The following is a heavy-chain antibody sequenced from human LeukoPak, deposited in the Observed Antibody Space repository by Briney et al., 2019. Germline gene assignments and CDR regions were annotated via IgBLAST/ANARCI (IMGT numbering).Heavy chain of an antibody. CDR2: ISSNGGST. Sequence: PGGSLRLSCAASGFTFSSYAMHWVRQAPGKGLEYVSAISSNGGSTYYANSVKGRFTISSDNSKNTLYLQMGSLRAEDMAVYYCARAPSGATRDSPYYFDYWGQGTLVTVSS. CDR3: ARAPSGATRDSPYYFDY. D-gene: IGHD1-26*01. CDR1: GFTFSSYA. J-gene: IGHJ4*02. V-gene: IGHV3-64*01.